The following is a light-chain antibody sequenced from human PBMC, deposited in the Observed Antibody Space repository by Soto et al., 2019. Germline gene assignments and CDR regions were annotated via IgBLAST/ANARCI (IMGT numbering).Light chain of an antibody. V-gene: IGKV3-15*01. J-gene: IGKJ1*01. CDR3: QQYHYWPPWT. CDR1: QSVSSN. Sequence: EIVMTQSPGTLSVSPGERATLSCRASQSVSSNLAWYQQKPGQAPRLLIYGASTRATGIPARFSGRGSGTEFTLTISSLQSEDFAIYYCQQYHYWPPWTFGQGTKVDIK. CDR2: GAS.